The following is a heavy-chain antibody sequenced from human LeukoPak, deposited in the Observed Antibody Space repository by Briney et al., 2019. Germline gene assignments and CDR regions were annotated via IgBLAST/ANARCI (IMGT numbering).Heavy chain of an antibody. CDR3: ARESEYSTNAFDY. CDR2: ISSSSSYI. V-gene: IGHV3-21*01. D-gene: IGHD6-6*01. CDR1: GFTFSSYS. Sequence: GGSLRLSCAASGFTFSSYSMNWVRQAPGKGLEWVSSISSSSSYIHYADSVKGRFTISRDNAKNSLYLQMNSLGAEDTAVYYCARESEYSTNAFDYWGQGTLVTVSS. J-gene: IGHJ4*02.